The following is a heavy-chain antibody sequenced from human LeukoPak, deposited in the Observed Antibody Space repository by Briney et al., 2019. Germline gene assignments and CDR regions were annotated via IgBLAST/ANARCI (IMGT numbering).Heavy chain of an antibody. J-gene: IGHJ4*02. CDR1: GGTFSSFA. D-gene: IGHD3-10*01. CDR2: IIPILGIV. Sequence: SVKVSCKASGGTFSSFAFSWVRQAPGHGLEWMGRIIPILGIVNYAQKFQGRVTITADKSTTTVYMELSSVRSEDTAVFYCARVRFYGSGSFYNGFQHFDLWGRGTLVTVSS. V-gene: IGHV1-69*04. CDR3: ARVRFYGSGSFYNGFQHFDL.